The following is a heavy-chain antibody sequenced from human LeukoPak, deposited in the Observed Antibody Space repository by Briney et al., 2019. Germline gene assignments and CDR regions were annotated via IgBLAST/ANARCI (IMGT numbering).Heavy chain of an antibody. Sequence: GGSLRLSCAASGFTFSSYDMRWVRQAPGKGLEWVSAISCSGGNTYYADSVRGRFTISRDKSKDNLYLHMKRMSGEDTVLYFCAKDYRYTIAAPGGQYNWFDSWGQGTLVTVSS. CDR1: GFTFSSYD. D-gene: IGHD6-13*01. CDR3: AKDYRYTIAAPGGQYNWFDS. J-gene: IGHJ5*01. V-gene: IGHV3-23*01. CDR2: ISCSGGNT.